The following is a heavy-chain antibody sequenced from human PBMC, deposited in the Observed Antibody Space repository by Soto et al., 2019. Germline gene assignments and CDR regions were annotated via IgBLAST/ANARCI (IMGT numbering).Heavy chain of an antibody. V-gene: IGHV2-26*01. J-gene: IGHJ4*02. CDR1: GFSLSNARMG. D-gene: IGHD4-17*01. CDR2: IFSNDEK. Sequence: SGPTLVNPTETLTLTCTFSGFSLSNARMGVSWIRQPPGKALEWLAHIFSNDEKSYSTSLKSRLTISKDTSKSQVVLTMTNMDHLDTATYSCARIPPPRYYGEYQYGYWGKGTL. CDR3: ARIPPPRYYGEYQYGY.